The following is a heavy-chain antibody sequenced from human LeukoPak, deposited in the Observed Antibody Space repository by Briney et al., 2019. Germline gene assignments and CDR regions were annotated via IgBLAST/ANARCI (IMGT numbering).Heavy chain of an antibody. D-gene: IGHD6-13*01. CDR1: GYTFTDYY. J-gene: IGHJ4*02. CDR3: ARGGPISAADVKSKTPFDY. V-gene: IGHV1-2*02. CDR2: INPNSAGT. Sequence: ASVKVSCKASGYTFTDYYMHWVRQAPGQGLEWMGWINPNSAGTDYAQKFQGRVTMTRDTSISTGYMELSRLRSDDTAVYYCARGGPISAADVKSKTPFDYWGQGTLITVSS.